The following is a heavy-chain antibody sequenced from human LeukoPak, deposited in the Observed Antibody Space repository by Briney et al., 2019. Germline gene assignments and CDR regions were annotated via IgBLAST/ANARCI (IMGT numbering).Heavy chain of an antibody. J-gene: IGHJ4*02. CDR2: IWYDGSNK. D-gene: IGHD6-13*01. Sequence: GRCLRLSCAASGFTFSSYGMHWVRQAPGKGLEWVAVIWYDGSNKYYADSVKGRFTISRDNSKNTLFLQMNSLRAEDTAVYYCARSWVAAAGTDYWGQGTLVTVSS. CDR1: GFTFSSYG. CDR3: ARSWVAAAGTDY. V-gene: IGHV3-33*01.